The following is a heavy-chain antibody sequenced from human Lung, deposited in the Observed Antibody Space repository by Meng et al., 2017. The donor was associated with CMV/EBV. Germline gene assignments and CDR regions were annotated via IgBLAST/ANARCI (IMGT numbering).Heavy chain of an antibody. V-gene: IGHV4-34*01. Sequence: SQTLSLTCGVYGGSFSGYYWSWIRQPPGRGLEWIGEINHRGHSNYNPSLKSRVSLAIDTSKSQFSLKLTSVTVADTAVYYCARPPYYYDSSPHHRSDYFAYWSQG. J-gene: IGHJ4*01. CDR2: INHRGHS. CDR1: GGSFSGYY. CDR3: ARPPYYYDSSPHHRSDYFAY. D-gene: IGHD3-22*01.